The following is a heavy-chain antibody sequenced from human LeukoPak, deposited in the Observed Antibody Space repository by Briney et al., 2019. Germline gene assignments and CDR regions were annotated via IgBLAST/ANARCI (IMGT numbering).Heavy chain of an antibody. CDR2: IYSGGSA. D-gene: IGHD6-19*01. V-gene: IGHV3-66*04. Sequence: GESLRLSCAASGFTFSPYSMNWVRQAPGKGLEWVSVIYSGGSAYYADSVKGRFTISRDNSKNTLYLQMNSLRAEDTAVYYCARHLVAVPGFAHWGQGTLVTVSS. J-gene: IGHJ4*02. CDR3: ARHLVAVPGFAH. CDR1: GFTFSPYS.